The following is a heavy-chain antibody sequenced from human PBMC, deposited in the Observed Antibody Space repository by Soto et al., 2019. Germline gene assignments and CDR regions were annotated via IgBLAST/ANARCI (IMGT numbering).Heavy chain of an antibody. CDR1: GFTFSSHG. D-gene: IGHD3-22*01. CDR2: IWYDGNNK. V-gene: IGHV3-33*01. CDR3: ARGFVHYYDSSGYPLGAFDI. J-gene: IGHJ3*02. Sequence: QVQLVESGGGVVQPGRSLRLSCAASGFTFSSHGMHWVRQAPGKGLEWVAAIWYDGNNKYYADSVKGRFTISRDNSKNTLYLQRNSLRAEDTAVYYCARGFVHYYDSSGYPLGAFDIWGKGTMVIVSS.